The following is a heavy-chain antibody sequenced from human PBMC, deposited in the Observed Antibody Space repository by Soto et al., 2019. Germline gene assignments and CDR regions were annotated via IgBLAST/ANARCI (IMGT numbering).Heavy chain of an antibody. CDR3: ARDPGPAAMNLPRFDP. J-gene: IGHJ5*02. CDR1: GFTFSSYS. Sequence: GGSLRLSCAASGFTFSSYSMNWVRQAPGKGLEWVSSISSSSSYIYYADSVKGRFTISRDNAKNSLYLQMNSLRAEDTAVYYCARDPGPAAMNLPRFDPWGQGTLVTVSS. D-gene: IGHD2-2*01. CDR2: ISSSSSYI. V-gene: IGHV3-21*01.